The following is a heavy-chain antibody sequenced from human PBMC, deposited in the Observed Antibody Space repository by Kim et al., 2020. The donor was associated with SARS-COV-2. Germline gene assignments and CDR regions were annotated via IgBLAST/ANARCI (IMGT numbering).Heavy chain of an antibody. V-gene: IGHV4-34*01. CDR3: ARVPNLHYYYAMDV. CDR2: INHSGST. D-gene: IGHD2-8*01. Sequence: SETLSLTCAVYGGSFSGYYWSWIRQPQGKGLEWIGEINHSGSTNNNQSPKSRVTISVDTSKNQFSLKLSLVTAADTAVYYCARVPNLHYYYAMDVWGQGTTVTVSS. J-gene: IGHJ6*02. CDR1: GGSFSGYY.